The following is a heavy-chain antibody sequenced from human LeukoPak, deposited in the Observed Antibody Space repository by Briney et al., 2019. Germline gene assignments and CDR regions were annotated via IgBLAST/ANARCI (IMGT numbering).Heavy chain of an antibody. J-gene: IGHJ4*02. CDR3: ARLSPYLGAGSSAFPDDY. Sequence: SETLSLTCTVSGGSISTTTYYWGWLRQPPGKGLEWIGSISYTGSTYYNPSLKIRVTTSVDTSKNQSSLRLSSVTAADTAVYYCARLSPYLGAGSSAFPDDYWAREPWSPSPQ. CDR1: GGSISTTTYY. CDR2: ISYTGST. V-gene: IGHV4-39*01. D-gene: IGHD3-10*01.